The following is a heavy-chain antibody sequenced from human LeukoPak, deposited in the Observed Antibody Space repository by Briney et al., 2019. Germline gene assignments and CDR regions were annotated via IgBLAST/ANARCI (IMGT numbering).Heavy chain of an antibody. Sequence: GGSLRLSCEVSGFTFSDYAMTWVRQALGKGLEWVSSVSDSGTSTYYADPVKGRFTISRDNSKNTLYLQMSTLRAEDTAVYFCAKPYSSGWSPYYHYYMDVWGTGTTVTVSS. D-gene: IGHD6-19*01. CDR2: VSDSGTST. CDR1: GFTFSDYA. J-gene: IGHJ6*03. CDR3: AKPYSSGWSPYYHYYMDV. V-gene: IGHV3-23*01.